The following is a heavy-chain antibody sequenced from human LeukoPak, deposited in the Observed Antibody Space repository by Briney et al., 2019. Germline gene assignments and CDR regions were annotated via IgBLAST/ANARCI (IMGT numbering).Heavy chain of an antibody. V-gene: IGHV4-38-2*01. D-gene: IGHD3-10*01. CDR3: ARASGSYGSGSYYYSGMDV. Sequence: TSETLSLTCAVSSYSIGSGFYWGWIRQPPGKGLEWIGSIFHSGSTYYNPSLKSRVTISVDTSKNQFSLKLSSVTAADTALYYCARASGSYGSGSYYYSGMDVWGKGTTVTVSS. J-gene: IGHJ6*04. CDR1: SYSIGSGFY. CDR2: IFHSGST.